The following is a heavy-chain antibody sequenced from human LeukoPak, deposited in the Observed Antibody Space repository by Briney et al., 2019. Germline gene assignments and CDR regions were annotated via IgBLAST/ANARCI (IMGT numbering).Heavy chain of an antibody. CDR3: ATSSGWQSDY. CDR2: INSDGGST. D-gene: IGHD6-19*01. Sequence: GGSLRLSCAASGFTLSSYWMHWVRQTPGMGLVWVSRINSDGGSTSYADSVKGRFAISRDNAKNSLYLQMNSLRAEDTAVYYCATSSGWQSDYWGQGTLVTVSS. J-gene: IGHJ4*02. CDR1: GFTLSSYW. V-gene: IGHV3-74*01.